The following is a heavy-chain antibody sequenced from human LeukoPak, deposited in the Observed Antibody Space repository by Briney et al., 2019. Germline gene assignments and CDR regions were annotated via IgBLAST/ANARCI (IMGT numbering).Heavy chain of an antibody. D-gene: IGHD2-2*01. Sequence: PGRSLRLSCAASGFTFSSYGMHWVRQAPGKGLEWVAVISYDGSNKYYADSVKGRFTISRDNSKNTLYLQMNSLRAEDTAVYYCAKDATGYCSSTSCPSRRGYYYYGMDVWGQGTTVTVSS. CDR2: ISYDGSNK. CDR1: GFTFSSYG. CDR3: AKDATGYCSSTSCPSRRGYYYYGMDV. V-gene: IGHV3-30*18. J-gene: IGHJ6*02.